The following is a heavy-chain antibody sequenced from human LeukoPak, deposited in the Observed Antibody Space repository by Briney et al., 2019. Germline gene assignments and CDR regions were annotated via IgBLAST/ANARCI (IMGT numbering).Heavy chain of an antibody. CDR3: ARGGIQLWLYVLDY. Sequence: PSETLSLTCTVSGGSISSYYWSWIRQPPGKGLERIGYIYYSGSTNYNPSLKSRVTISVDTSKNQFSLKLSSVTAADTAVYYCARGGIQLWLYVLDYWGQGTLVTVSS. V-gene: IGHV4-59*01. CDR1: GGSISSYY. D-gene: IGHD5-18*01. J-gene: IGHJ4*02. CDR2: IYYSGST.